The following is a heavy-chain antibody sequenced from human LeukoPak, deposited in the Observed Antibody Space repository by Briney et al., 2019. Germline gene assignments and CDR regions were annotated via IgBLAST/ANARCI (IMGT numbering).Heavy chain of an antibody. J-gene: IGHJ4*02. CDR3: ATLGGHSLAAQNGY. CDR1: GYTFTVYF. CDR2: MNPDNVGT. V-gene: IGHV1-2*02. D-gene: IGHD3-16*01. Sequence: GASVRVSYTASGYTFTVYFMHWVRQAPGQGLEGRGLMNPDNVGTHYAQKFQGRVTMTRDSSISTAYMEFSRLTSDDTAVYYCATLGGHSLAAQNGYWGQGTLVTVSS.